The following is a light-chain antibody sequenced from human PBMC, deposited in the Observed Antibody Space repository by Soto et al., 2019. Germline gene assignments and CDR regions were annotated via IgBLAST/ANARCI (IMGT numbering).Light chain of an antibody. Sequence: DIVMTQSPGTLSVSPGERATLSCRASQSISSKLAWYQQKPGQAPRLLISDASTRATGIPARFSGSGSGTEFPLTISSLQSEDFAVYYCQQYLQWPLTFGGGTKVEIK. CDR1: QSISSK. CDR3: QQYLQWPLT. V-gene: IGKV3-15*01. CDR2: DAS. J-gene: IGKJ4*01.